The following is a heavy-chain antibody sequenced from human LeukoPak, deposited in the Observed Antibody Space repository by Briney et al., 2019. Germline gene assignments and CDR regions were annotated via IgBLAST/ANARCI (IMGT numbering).Heavy chain of an antibody. J-gene: IGHJ6*02. Sequence: GGSLRLSCAASGFTFSSYGMHWVRQAPGKGLEWEAVIWYDGSNKYYADSVKGRFTISRDNSKNTLYLQMNSLRAEDTAVYYCARVQTIFGVAYGMDVWGQGTTVTVSS. CDR1: GFTFSSYG. D-gene: IGHD3-3*01. CDR2: IWYDGSNK. V-gene: IGHV3-33*01. CDR3: ARVQTIFGVAYGMDV.